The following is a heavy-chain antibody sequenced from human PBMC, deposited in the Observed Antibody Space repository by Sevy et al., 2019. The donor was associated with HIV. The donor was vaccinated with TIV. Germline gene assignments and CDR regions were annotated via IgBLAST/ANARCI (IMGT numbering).Heavy chain of an antibody. V-gene: IGHV3-7*01. CDR3: AREQVDTAMGDYYYGMDV. D-gene: IGHD5-18*01. CDR2: IKQDGSEK. CDR1: GFTFSSYW. J-gene: IGHJ6*02. Sequence: GGSLRLSCAASGFTFSSYWMSWVRQAPGKGLEWVANIKQDGSEKYYVDSVKGRFTISRDNTKNSLYLQMNSLRAEDTAVYYCAREQVDTAMGDYYYGMDVWGQGTTVTVSS.